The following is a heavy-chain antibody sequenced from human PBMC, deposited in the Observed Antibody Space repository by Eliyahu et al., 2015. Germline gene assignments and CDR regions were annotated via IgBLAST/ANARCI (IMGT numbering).Heavy chain of an antibody. J-gene: IGHJ4*02. Sequence: QVQLQQWGAGLLKPSETLSLTCAVYGGSFSGYYWSWIRQPPGKGLEWIGEINHSGSTNYNPSLKSRVTISVDTSKNQFSLKLSSVTAADTAVYYCARGHRTPGPVDYWGQGTLVTVSS. D-gene: IGHD3-10*01. CDR1: GGSFSGYY. CDR3: ARGHRTPGPVDY. CDR2: INHSGST. V-gene: IGHV4-34*01.